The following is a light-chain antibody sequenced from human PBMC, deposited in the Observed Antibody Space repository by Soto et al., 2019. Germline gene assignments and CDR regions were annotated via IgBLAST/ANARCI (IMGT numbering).Light chain of an antibody. V-gene: IGKV3-20*01. Sequence: EIVLTRSPGTLSLSPGERATLSCRASQSVSSSLAWYQQKPGQAPRLLIFGASSRATGIPDRFSGSGSGTDFTLTISRLDPEDFAVYYCQQDVNSPRTFGQGTKV. CDR3: QQDVNSPRT. CDR2: GAS. J-gene: IGKJ1*01. CDR1: QSVSSS.